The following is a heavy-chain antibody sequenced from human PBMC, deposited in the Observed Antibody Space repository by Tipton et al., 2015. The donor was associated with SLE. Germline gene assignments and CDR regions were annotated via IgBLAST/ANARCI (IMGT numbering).Heavy chain of an antibody. Sequence: TLSLTCTVSGGSISSSSYYWGWIRQPPGKGLEWIGSIYYSGSTYHNPSLKSRVTISVDTSKNQFSLKLSSVTAADTAVYYCARWVTPAPHWFDPWGQGTLVTVSS. J-gene: IGHJ5*02. CDR1: GGSISSSSYY. CDR3: ARWVTPAPHWFDP. CDR2: IYYSGST. D-gene: IGHD4-23*01. V-gene: IGHV4-39*07.